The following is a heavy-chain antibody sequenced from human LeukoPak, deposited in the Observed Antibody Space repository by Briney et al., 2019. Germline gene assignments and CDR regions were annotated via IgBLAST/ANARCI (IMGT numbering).Heavy chain of an antibody. CDR3: ARQVYSSSWSYYFEY. CDR2: IHYSGST. V-gene: IGHV4-59*01. CDR1: GGSISSYY. D-gene: IGHD6-13*01. Sequence: NASETLSLTCAVSGGSISSYYWSWIRQPPGRGLEWIGSIHYSGSTSYNSSLKSRVTISIDTSKNQFSLKLSSVTPADTAVYYCARQVYSSSWSYYFEYWGQGILVTVSS. J-gene: IGHJ4*02.